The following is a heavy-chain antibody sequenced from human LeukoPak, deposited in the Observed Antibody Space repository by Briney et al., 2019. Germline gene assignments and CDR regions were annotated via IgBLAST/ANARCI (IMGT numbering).Heavy chain of an antibody. CDR1: GFVFNDYG. Sequence: GGSLRLSCAASGFVFNDYGMVWVRPAPGKGLEWVAGVNWEGARTAYADSVKGRFTISRDNAQNSLYLQMNSLKTEDTAMYYCTTGGYSGLGPSTLDYWGQGNLVTVSS. CDR3: TTGGYSGLGPSTLDY. J-gene: IGHJ4*02. V-gene: IGHV3-20*04. D-gene: IGHD5-12*01. CDR2: VNWEGART.